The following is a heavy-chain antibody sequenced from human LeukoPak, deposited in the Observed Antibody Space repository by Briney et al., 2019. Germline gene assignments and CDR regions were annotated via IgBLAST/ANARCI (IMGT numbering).Heavy chain of an antibody. D-gene: IGHD3-10*02. CDR2: IYYSGNT. CDR1: GGSIITTNYY. V-gene: IGHV4-39*07. CDR3: AREGASQDVRGFDY. Sequence: SGTLSLTCTVSGGSIITTNYYWGWIRQPPGKGLEWIGSIYYSGNTYYKPSLKSRVTISVDTSKNQFSLKLTSVTAADTAVYYCAREGASQDVRGFDYWGQGTQVTVSS. J-gene: IGHJ4*02.